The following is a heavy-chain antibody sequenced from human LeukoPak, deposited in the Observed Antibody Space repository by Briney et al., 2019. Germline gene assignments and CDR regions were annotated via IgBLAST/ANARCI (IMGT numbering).Heavy chain of an antibody. V-gene: IGHV3-21*01. CDR3: ARSYGGNSPYLDY. CDR2: ISSSSSYI. CDR1: GFTFSSYS. Sequence: PGGSLRLSCAASGFTFSSYSMNWVRQAPGKGLEWVSSISSSSSYIYYADSVKGRFTISRDNAKNSLYLQINSLRAEDTAVYYCARSYGGNSPYLDYWGQGTLVTVSS. J-gene: IGHJ4*02. D-gene: IGHD4-23*01.